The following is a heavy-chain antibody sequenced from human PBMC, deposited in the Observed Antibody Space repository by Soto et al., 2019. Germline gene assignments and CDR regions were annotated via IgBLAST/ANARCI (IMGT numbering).Heavy chain of an antibody. D-gene: IGHD4-17*01. V-gene: IGHV3-21*01. CDR3: ARALYGDYGIDY. CDR2: ITSTSYI. CDR1: GFTFSGYS. J-gene: IGHJ4*02. Sequence: LRLSCAASGFTFSGYSMNWVRQAPGKGLEWASSITSTSYINYAVSMKGRFTISRDNAKNSLYLQMNSLRAEDTAVYYCARALYGDYGIDYWGQGALVTVSS.